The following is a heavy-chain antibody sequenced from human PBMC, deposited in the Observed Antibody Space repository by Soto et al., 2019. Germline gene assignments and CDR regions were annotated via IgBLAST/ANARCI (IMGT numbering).Heavy chain of an antibody. J-gene: IGHJ4*02. D-gene: IGHD6-19*01. CDR1: GGSISSSNW. V-gene: IGHV4-4*02. CDR2: IYHTGRT. CDR3: ARDRRIAVAGGLDY. Sequence: SETLSLTCAVSGGSISSSNWWSWVRQPPGKGLEWIGEIYHTGRTNYNPSLNIRVTISVDKSKNQFSLKLTPVTAADTAVYYCARDRRIAVAGGLDYWGQGTLVTVSS.